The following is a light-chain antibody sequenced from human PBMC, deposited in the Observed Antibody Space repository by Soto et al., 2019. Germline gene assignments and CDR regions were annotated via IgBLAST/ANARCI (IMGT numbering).Light chain of an antibody. V-gene: IGKV3-20*01. J-gene: IGKJ4*01. CDR3: QQYHTSPLT. Sequence: EIVLTQSPGTLSLSPGERATLSCRASQTVSSNYLAWYQQKPGQAPRLLIYGASTRATGIPDRFGGSGSGTGFTLTISRVEPEDFAVYYCQQYHTSPLTFGGGTKVDIK. CDR1: QTVSSNY. CDR2: GAS.